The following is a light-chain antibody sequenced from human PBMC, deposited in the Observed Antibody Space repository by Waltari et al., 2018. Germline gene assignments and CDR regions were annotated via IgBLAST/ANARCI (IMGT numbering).Light chain of an antibody. CDR2: DVT. CDR1: SSDVGGYNY. Sequence: QSALTQPASVSGSPGQSITLSCTGTSSDVGGYNYVSWYQQHPDKAPNLLIYDVTKRPAGFSYRISAAKSCNTAALPISGLQAEDEGDYYCSSYTSSSTRVFGGGTKLTVL. CDR3: SSYTSSSTRV. J-gene: IGLJ3*02. V-gene: IGLV2-14*03.